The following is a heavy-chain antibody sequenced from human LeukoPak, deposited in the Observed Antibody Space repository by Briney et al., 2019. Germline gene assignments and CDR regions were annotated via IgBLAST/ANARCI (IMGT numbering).Heavy chain of an antibody. D-gene: IGHD2-15*01. J-gene: IGHJ4*02. Sequence: AGGSLRLSCAASGFTFSGYAMSWVRQTPGKGLEWVSAVSGSGGNTYYADSVKGRFTISRDNSKNTLYLQMNSLRAEDTAVYYCAKVPRYCSGGSCYGGYFDCWGRGTLVTVSS. CDR3: AKVPRYCSGGSCYGGYFDC. CDR1: GFTFSGYA. CDR2: VSGSGGNT. V-gene: IGHV3-23*01.